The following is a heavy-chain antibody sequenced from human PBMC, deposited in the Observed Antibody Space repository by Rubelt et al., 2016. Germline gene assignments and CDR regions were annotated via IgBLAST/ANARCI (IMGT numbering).Heavy chain of an antibody. V-gene: IGHV3-23*04. CDR1: GFTFSSYG. Sequence: VQLVESGGGVVQPGRSLRLSCAASGFTFSSYGMHWVRQAPGKGLEWVSAISGSGGSTYYADSVKGRFTISRDNSKNTLYLQMNSLRAEDTAVYYCAKDSTYYFDYWGQGTLVTVSS. CDR3: AKDSTYYFDY. CDR2: ISGSGGST. J-gene: IGHJ4*02. D-gene: IGHD5/OR15-5a*01.